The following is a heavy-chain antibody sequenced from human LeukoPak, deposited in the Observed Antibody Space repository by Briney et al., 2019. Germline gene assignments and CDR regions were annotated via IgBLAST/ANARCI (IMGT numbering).Heavy chain of an antibody. D-gene: IGHD3-3*01. CDR3: ARVTYYDFWSGYYTGIWGHMDV. V-gene: IGHV4-61*02. Sequence: SQTLSLTCTVSGGSISSGSYYWSWIRQPAGKGLEWIGRIYTSGSTNYNPSLKSRVTISVDTSKNQFSLKLSSVTAADTAVYYCARVTYYDFWSGYYTGIWGHMDVWGKGTTVTVSS. CDR1: GGSISSGSYY. J-gene: IGHJ6*03. CDR2: IYTSGST.